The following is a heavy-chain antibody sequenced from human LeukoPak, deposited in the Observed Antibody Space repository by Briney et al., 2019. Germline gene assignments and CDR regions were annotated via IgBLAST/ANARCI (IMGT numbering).Heavy chain of an antibody. J-gene: IGHJ3*01. D-gene: IGHD3-22*01. Sequence: SETLSLICTVSGGSITHSYWSWIRHSAGTGMEWIGRIHATGTTNYNPSFKSRVSMSLDMPTSQFSLTLSAVTVADTATYYCARIFDRDVWGQGALVTVSP. V-gene: IGHV4-4*07. CDR3: ARIFDRDV. CDR2: IHATGTT. CDR1: GGSITHSY.